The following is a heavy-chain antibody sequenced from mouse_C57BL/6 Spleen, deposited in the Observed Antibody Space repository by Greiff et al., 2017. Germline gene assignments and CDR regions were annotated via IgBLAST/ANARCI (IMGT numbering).Heavy chain of an antibody. V-gene: IGHV14-1*01. CDR3: TTANYYYGSTWGFDV. CDR2: IDPEDGDT. CDR1: GFNIKDYY. J-gene: IGHJ1*03. Sequence: EVQLQQSGAELVRPGASVKLSCTASGFNIKDYYMHWVKQRPEQGLEWIGRIDPEDGDTEYAPKFQGKATMTADTSSNTAYLQLSSLTSEDTAVYYCTTANYYYGSTWGFDVWGTGTTVTVAS. D-gene: IGHD1-1*01.